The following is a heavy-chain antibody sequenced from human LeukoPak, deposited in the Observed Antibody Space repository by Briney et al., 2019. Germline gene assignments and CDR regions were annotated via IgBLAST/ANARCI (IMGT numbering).Heavy chain of an antibody. J-gene: IGHJ3*02. Sequence: ASVKVSCKASGYTFTSYGISWVRQAPGQGLEWMEWISAYNGNTNYAQKLQGRVTMTTDTSTSTAYMELRSLRSDDTAVYYCARGDCSGGSCAEAFDIWGQGTMVTVSS. V-gene: IGHV1-18*01. CDR2: ISAYNGNT. CDR3: ARGDCSGGSCAEAFDI. CDR1: GYTFTSYG. D-gene: IGHD2-15*01.